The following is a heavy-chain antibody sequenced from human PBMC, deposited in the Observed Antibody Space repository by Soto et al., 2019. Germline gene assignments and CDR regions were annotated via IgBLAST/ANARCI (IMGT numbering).Heavy chain of an antibody. D-gene: IGHD5-12*01. Sequence: QVQLVQSGAEVKKPGSSVKVSCKASGGTFSSYTISWVRQAPGQGLEWMGRIIPILGIANYAQKFQGRVTIXADXSXTTAYMELSSLRSEDTAVYYCASGGNEDIVATTVDYWGQGTLVTVSS. CDR3: ASGGNEDIVATTVDY. V-gene: IGHV1-69*02. CDR2: IIPILGIA. J-gene: IGHJ4*02. CDR1: GGTFSSYT.